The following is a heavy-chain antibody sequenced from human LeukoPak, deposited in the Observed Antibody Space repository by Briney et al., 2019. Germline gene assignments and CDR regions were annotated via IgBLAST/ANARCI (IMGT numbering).Heavy chain of an antibody. CDR1: GGTFSRYA. D-gene: IGHD2/OR15-2a*01. Sequence: ASVKVSCKASGGTFSRYAISWVRQAPGQGLEWMGGIIPIFGTANYTQKFQGRVTITADESTSTAYMELSSLRSEDTAVYYCARSSVYDLAFDHWGQGTLVTVSS. CDR3: ARSSVYDLAFDH. CDR2: IIPIFGTA. J-gene: IGHJ4*02. V-gene: IGHV1-69*01.